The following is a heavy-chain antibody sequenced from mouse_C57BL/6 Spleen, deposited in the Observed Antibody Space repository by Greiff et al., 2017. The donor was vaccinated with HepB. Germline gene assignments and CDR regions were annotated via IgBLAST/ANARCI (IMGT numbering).Heavy chain of an antibody. CDR3: APAAIDY. J-gene: IGHJ4*01. V-gene: IGHV1-42*01. Sequence: EVQLQQSGPELVKPGASVKISCKASGYSFTGYYMNWVKQSPEKSLEWIGEINPSTGGTTYNQKFKAKATLTVDKSSSTAYMQLKSLTSEDSAVYICAPAAIDYWGQETSVTVSS. CDR2: INPSTGGT. CDR1: GYSFTGYY.